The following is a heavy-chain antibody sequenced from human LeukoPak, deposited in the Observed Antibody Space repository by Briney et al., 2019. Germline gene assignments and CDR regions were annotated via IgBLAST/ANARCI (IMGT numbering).Heavy chain of an antibody. CDR1: GFTFSTYS. V-gene: IGHV3-53*01. CDR3: ARRAGGYSHPYDY. D-gene: IGHD4-23*01. CDR2: IYSGGST. J-gene: IGHJ4*02. Sequence: GGSLRLSCAASGFTFSTYSMNWVRQAPGKGLEWVSLIYSGGSTYYADSVKGRFTISRDNSKNTLYLQMNSLRAEDTAVYYCARRAGGYSHPYDYWGQGTLVTVSS.